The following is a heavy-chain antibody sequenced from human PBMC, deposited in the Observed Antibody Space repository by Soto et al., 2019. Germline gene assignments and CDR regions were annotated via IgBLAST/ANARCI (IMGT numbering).Heavy chain of an antibody. Sequence: GASRKVSCKASGYTFTSYGISWVRQAPGQGLEWMGWISAYNGNTNYAQKLQGRVTMTTDTSTSTAYMELRSLRSDDTAVYYCARDLGYGGNPQGAFDIWGQGTMVTVSS. J-gene: IGHJ3*02. CDR2: ISAYNGNT. CDR1: GYTFTSYG. V-gene: IGHV1-18*01. D-gene: IGHD2-15*01. CDR3: ARDLGYGGNPQGAFDI.